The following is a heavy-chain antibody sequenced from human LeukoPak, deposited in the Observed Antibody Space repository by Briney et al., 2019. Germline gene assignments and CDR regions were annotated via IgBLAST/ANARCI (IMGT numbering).Heavy chain of an antibody. Sequence: GGSLRLSCAASGFTFSSYWMSWVRQAPGKGLEWVANIKQDGSEKYYVDSVKGRFTMSRDNAKNSLYLQMNSLRDGDTAVYYCARSQSRDGYSPFDYWGQGTLVTVSS. CDR2: IKQDGSEK. CDR1: GFTFSSYW. J-gene: IGHJ4*02. D-gene: IGHD5-24*01. V-gene: IGHV3-7*01. CDR3: ARSQSRDGYSPFDY.